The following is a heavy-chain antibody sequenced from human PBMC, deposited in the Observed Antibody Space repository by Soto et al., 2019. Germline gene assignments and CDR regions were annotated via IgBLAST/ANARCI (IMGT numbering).Heavy chain of an antibody. Sequence: SSVKVSCKASGGTFSSYAISWVRQAPGQGLEWMGGIIPIFGTANYAQKFQGRVTITADESTSTAYMELSSLRSEDTAVYYCARGSGSQLWFPFFDYWGQGTLVTVSS. D-gene: IGHD5-18*01. CDR3: ARGSGSQLWFPFFDY. CDR1: GGTFSSYA. CDR2: IIPIFGTA. V-gene: IGHV1-69*13. J-gene: IGHJ4*02.